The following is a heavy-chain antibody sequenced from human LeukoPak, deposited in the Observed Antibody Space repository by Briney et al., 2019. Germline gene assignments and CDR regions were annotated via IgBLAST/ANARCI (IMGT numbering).Heavy chain of an antibody. D-gene: IGHD5-18*01. CDR3: ARDAVDTANAV. J-gene: IGHJ6*02. V-gene: IGHV3-74*01. CDR2: INSDGSIT. CDR1: GFSFSSYW. Sequence: GGSLRLSCTASGFSFSSYWMSWVRQAPGKGLVWVSHINSDGSITSYADSVKGRFTISRDNAKNTLYLQMNSLRAEDTAVYYCARDAVDTANAVWGQGTTVTVSS.